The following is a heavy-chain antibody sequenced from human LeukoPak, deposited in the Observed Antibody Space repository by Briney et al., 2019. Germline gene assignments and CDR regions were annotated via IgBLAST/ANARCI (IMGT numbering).Heavy chain of an antibody. Sequence: GGSLRLSCAASGFTFSSHAMSWVRQAPGKGLEWVSAISGSGGSTYYADSVKGRFTISRDNSKNTLYLQMNSLRAEDTAVYYCAKAAGRGYNYGDYFDYWGQGTLVSVSS. CDR3: AKAAGRGYNYGDYFDY. CDR2: ISGSGGST. CDR1: GFTFSSHA. V-gene: IGHV3-23*01. D-gene: IGHD5-18*01. J-gene: IGHJ4*02.